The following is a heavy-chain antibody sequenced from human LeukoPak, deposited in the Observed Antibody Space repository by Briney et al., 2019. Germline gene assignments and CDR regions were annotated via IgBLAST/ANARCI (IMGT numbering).Heavy chain of an antibody. CDR1: GYTFTGYY. V-gene: IGHV1-2*06. CDR2: INPNSGGT. D-gene: IGHD3-22*01. J-gene: IGHJ4*02. Sequence: ASVKVSCKASGYTFTGYYMHWVRQAPGQGLEWMGRINPNSGGTNYAQKFQGRVTMTRDTSISTAYMELSRLRSDDTAVYYCARDISLSSGYHQDRDYWGQGTLVTVSS. CDR3: ARDISLSSGYHQDRDY.